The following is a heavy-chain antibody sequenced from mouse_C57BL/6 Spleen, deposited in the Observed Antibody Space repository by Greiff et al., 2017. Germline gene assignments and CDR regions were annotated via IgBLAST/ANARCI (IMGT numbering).Heavy chain of an antibody. CDR3: ASASNYEDWYWYFDV. Sequence: VQLKESGPELVKPGASVKISCKASGYSFTGYYMHWVKQSHGNILDWIGYIYPYNGVSSYNQKFKGKATLTVDKSSSTAYMELRSLTSEDSAVYYCASASNYEDWYWYFDVWGTGTTVTVSS. CDR2: IYPYNGVS. D-gene: IGHD2-5*01. CDR1: GYSFTGYY. V-gene: IGHV1-31*01. J-gene: IGHJ1*03.